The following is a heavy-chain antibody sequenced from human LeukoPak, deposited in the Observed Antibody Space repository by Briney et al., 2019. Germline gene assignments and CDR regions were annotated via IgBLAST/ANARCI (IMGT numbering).Heavy chain of an antibody. J-gene: IGHJ4*02. CDR3: ARPYDILTGYSEGGDY. D-gene: IGHD3-9*01. Sequence: GGSLRLSCAASGFTFSSYSMNWVRQAPGKGLEWVSSISSSSSYIYYADSVKGRFTISRDNAKNSLYLQMNSLRAEDTAVYYCARPYDILTGYSEGGDYWGQGTLVTVSS. V-gene: IGHV3-21*01. CDR1: GFTFSSYS. CDR2: ISSSSSYI.